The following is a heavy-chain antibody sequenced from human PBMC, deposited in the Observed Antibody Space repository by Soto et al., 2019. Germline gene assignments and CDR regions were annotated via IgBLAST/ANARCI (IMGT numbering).Heavy chain of an antibody. V-gene: IGHV3-23*01. D-gene: IGHD5-18*01. CDR1: GFTFSSYA. Sequence: GGSLRLSCAASGFTFSSYAMSWVRQAPGKGLEWVSAISGSGGSTYYADSVKGRFTISRDNSKNTPYLQMNSLRAEDTAVYYCAKIGYSYGYYFDYWGQGTLVTVSS. J-gene: IGHJ4*02. CDR2: ISGSGGST. CDR3: AKIGYSYGYYFDY.